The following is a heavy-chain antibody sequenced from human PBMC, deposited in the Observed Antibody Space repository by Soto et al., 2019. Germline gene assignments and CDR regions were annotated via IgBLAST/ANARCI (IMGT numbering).Heavy chain of an antibody. V-gene: IGHV3-7*05. Sequence: GGSLRLSCAASGFTFSSYWMSWVRQAPGKGLEWVANIKQDGSEKYYVDSMKGRFTISRDNAKNSLYLQMNSLRAEDTAVYYCARDQYSSSWYPEDGDDSYYYYGMDVWGQGTTVTVSS. CDR3: ARDQYSSSWYPEDGDDSYYYYGMDV. CDR2: IKQDGSEK. D-gene: IGHD6-13*01. J-gene: IGHJ6*02. CDR1: GFTFSSYW.